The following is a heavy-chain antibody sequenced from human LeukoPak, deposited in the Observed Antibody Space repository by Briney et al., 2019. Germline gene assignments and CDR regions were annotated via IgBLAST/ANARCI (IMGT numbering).Heavy chain of an antibody. CDR2: IYTSGST. CDR1: GGSISSYY. Sequence: SETLSLTCTVSGGSISSYYWSWIRQPAGKGLEWIGRIYTSGSTNYNPSLKSRVTMSVDTSKNQFSLKLSSVTAADTAVYYCARVYYYGSGSYRDYYYYMDVWGKGTTVTVSS. J-gene: IGHJ6*03. D-gene: IGHD3-10*01. V-gene: IGHV4-4*07. CDR3: ARVYYYGSGSYRDYYYYMDV.